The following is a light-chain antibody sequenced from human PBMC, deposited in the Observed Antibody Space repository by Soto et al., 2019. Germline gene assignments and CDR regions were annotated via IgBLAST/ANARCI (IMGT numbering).Light chain of an antibody. CDR1: QSISSW. J-gene: IGKJ4*01. Sequence: QMSHSPSYLSASVLYRVTITCRASQSISSWLAWYQQKPGKAPKLLIYDVSTLQSGVPSRYSGSGSGTEFTLTISSLQPDDFATYYCQQYNSYSLTFGGGTKVDI. CDR2: DVS. V-gene: IGKV1-5*01. CDR3: QQYNSYSLT.